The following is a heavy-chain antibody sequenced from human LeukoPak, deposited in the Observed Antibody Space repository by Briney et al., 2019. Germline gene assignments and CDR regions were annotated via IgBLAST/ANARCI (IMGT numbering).Heavy chain of an antibody. CDR3: TTVTDYYYYGMDV. CDR2: ISYDGSNK. Sequence: PGGSLRLSCAASGFTFSSYGMHWVRQAPGKGLEWVAVISYDGSNKYYADSVKGRFTISRDNSKNTLYLQMNSLRAEDTAVYYCTTVTDYYYYGMDVWGQGTTVTVSS. CDR1: GFTFSSYG. D-gene: IGHD4-17*01. V-gene: IGHV3-30*03. J-gene: IGHJ6*02.